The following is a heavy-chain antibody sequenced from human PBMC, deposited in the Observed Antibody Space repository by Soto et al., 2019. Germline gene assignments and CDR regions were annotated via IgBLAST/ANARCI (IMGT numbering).Heavy chain of an antibody. J-gene: IGHJ5*02. V-gene: IGHV3-33*01. CDR2: IWYDGSNK. CDR1: GFTFSSYG. CDR3: ARDQGRDGYNYGWFDP. Sequence: QPGGSLRLSCAASGFTFSSYGMHWVRQAPGKGLEWVAVIWYDGSNKYYADSVKGRFTSSRDNSKNTLYLQMNSLRAEDTAVYYCARDQGRDGYNYGWFDPWGQGTLVTFSS. D-gene: IGHD5-12*01.